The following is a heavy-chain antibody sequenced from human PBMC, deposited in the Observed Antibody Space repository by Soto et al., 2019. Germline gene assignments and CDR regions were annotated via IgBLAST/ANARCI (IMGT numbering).Heavy chain of an antibody. V-gene: IGHV3-15*01. Sequence: GASLRLSCAASRFTFSKAWMSLVPKVPGKGLEWVGRIKSKTDGGATDYAAPVKGRFSISRDDSKITLFLQMDSLKTEDTAVYYCTTDNCSGGRCTGWDVWGKGTTVTVSS. CDR2: IKSKTDGGAT. CDR3: TTDNCSGGRCTGWDV. J-gene: IGHJ6*04. CDR1: RFTFSKAW. D-gene: IGHD2-15*01.